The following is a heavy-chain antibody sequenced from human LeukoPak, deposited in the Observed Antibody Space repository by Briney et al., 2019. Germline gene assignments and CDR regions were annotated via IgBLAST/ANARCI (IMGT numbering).Heavy chain of an antibody. CDR1: GGSISSYY. V-gene: IGHV4-59*01. J-gene: IGHJ4*02. CDR2: IFYSGST. CDR3: ARDPTSDRDYYDSSGYYSGGYFDY. Sequence: SETLSLTCTVSGGSISSYYWSWIREPPGKGLEWIGYIFYSGSTNYNPSLKSRVTISVDTSKNQFSLKLSSVTAADTAVYYCARDPTSDRDYYDSSGYYSGGYFDYWGQGTLVTVSS. D-gene: IGHD3-22*01.